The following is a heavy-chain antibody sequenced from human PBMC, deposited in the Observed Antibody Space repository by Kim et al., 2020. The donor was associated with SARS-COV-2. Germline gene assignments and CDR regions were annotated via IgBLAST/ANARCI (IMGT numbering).Heavy chain of an antibody. V-gene: IGHV4-61*02. CDR1: GGSISSGSYY. CDR3: ARGPAGTAQDPTILNY. CDR2: IYTSGST. Sequence: SETLSLTCTVSGGSISSGSYYWSWIRQPAGKGLEWIGRIYTSGSTNYNPSLKSRVTISVDTSKNQFSLKLSSVTAADTAVYYCARGPAGTAQDPTILNYWGQGTLVTVSS. J-gene: IGHJ4*02. D-gene: IGHD1-1*01.